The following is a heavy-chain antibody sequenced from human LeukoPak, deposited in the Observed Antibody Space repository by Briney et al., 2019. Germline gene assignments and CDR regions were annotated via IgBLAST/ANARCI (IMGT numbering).Heavy chain of an antibody. V-gene: IGHV3-23*01. Sequence: GGSLRLSCAASGFTFSSYAMSWVRQAPGKGLEWVSAISGSGGSTYYADSVKGRFTISRDNSKNTLYLQMNSLRAEDTAVYYRAKSSSGYYTFNDYWGQGTLVTVSS. D-gene: IGHD3-22*01. CDR3: AKSSSGYYTFNDY. CDR1: GFTFSSYA. J-gene: IGHJ4*02. CDR2: ISGSGGST.